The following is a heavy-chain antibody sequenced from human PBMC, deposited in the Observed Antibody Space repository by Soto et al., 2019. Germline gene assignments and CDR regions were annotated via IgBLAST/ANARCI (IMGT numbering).Heavy chain of an antibody. CDR1: GFTFSSYS. CDR3: ARDVNGGFCGA. CDR2: ISSRNNDM. Sequence: EVQLVESGGGLVKPGGSLRLSCAASGFTFSSYSMNWVRQAPGKGLEWVSTISSRNNDMYYVDSVKGRFTISRDNARKSVYLQINSQRAEDNAVYYCARDVNGGFCGAWGQGTLVTVSS. V-gene: IGHV3-21*01. J-gene: IGHJ5*02. D-gene: IGHD2-21*01.